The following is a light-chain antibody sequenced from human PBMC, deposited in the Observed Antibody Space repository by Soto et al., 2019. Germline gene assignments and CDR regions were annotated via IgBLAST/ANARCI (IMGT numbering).Light chain of an antibody. J-gene: IGKJ1*01. V-gene: IGKV3-15*01. CDR1: QSVSSD. Sequence: EIVMTQSPATLSVSPGDRATLSCRASQSVSSDLAWYHQKPGQAPRLLIYGASTRATDIPARFSGTGSGTEFTLTISSLQSEDFALYYCQQYNDWPLTFGQGTKV. CDR2: GAS. CDR3: QQYNDWPLT.